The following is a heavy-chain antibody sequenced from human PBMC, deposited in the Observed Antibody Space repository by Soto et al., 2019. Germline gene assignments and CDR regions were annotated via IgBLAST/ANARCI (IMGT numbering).Heavy chain of an antibody. V-gene: IGHV3-53*01. J-gene: IGHJ2*01. D-gene: IGHD4-17*01. CDR3: ARVDYGDYGWYFDL. CDR2: IYSGGAT. CDR1: GFTVTNKY. Sequence: PGGSLRLSCAVSGFTVTNKYMTWVRQAPGKGLEWVSLIYSGGATSYADSVKGRFTISRDNSKDILYLQVNSLRAEDTAVYYCARVDYGDYGWYFDLWGRGTLVTVSS.